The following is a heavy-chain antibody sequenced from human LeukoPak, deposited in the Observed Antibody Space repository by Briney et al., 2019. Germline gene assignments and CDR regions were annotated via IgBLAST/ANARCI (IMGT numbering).Heavy chain of an antibody. CDR2: IYYSGST. CDR3: ARASVRDDYGDYGIGY. V-gene: IGHV4-30-4*01. CDR1: GGSISSGDYY. J-gene: IGHJ4*02. D-gene: IGHD4-17*01. Sequence: SETLSLTCTVSGGSISSGDYYWSWIRQPPGKGLEWIGYIYYSGSTYYNPSLKSRVTISVDTSKNQFSLKLSSVTAADTAVYYCARASVRDDYGDYGIGYWGQGTLVTVSS.